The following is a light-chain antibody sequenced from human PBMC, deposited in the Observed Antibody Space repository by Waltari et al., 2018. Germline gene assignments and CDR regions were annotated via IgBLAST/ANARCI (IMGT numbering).Light chain of an antibody. J-gene: IGLJ2*01. CDR1: GRDIGTHEY. V-gene: IGLV2-14*03. Sequence: SALTQPASVSGSPGQSITISCTGVGRDIGTHEYVSWYQQHPCKAPKLIIYDVSHRPSGVSNRFSGSKSGSSASLTISGLQAEDEADYYCCSYTSSTSVTFGGGTKVTVL. CDR2: DVS. CDR3: CSYTSSTSVT.